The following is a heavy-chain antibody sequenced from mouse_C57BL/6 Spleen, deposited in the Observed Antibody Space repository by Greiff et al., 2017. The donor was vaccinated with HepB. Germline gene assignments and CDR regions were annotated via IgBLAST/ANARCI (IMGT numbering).Heavy chain of an antibody. CDR1: GYTFTSYW. D-gene: IGHD2-2*01. CDR3: ASYYGYDRVAWFAT. CDR2: IHPSDSDT. V-gene: IGHV1-74*01. Sequence: VQLQQPGAELVKPGASVKVSCKASGYTFTSYWMHWVKQRPGQGLEWIGRIHPSDSDTNYNQKFKGKATLTVDKSSSTAYMQLSSLTSEDSAVYYCASYYGYDRVAWFATGAKGLWSLSLQ. J-gene: IGHJ3*01.